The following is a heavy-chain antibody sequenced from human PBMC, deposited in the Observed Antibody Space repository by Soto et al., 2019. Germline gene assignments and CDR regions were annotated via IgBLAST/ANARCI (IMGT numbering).Heavy chain of an antibody. CDR2: IIPIFGTA. V-gene: IGHV1-69*06. CDR3: ARAGPVAGNHAFDI. CDR1: GGSFSSYA. J-gene: IGHJ3*02. D-gene: IGHD6-19*01. Sequence: QVQLVQSGAEVKKPGSSVKVSCKASGGSFSSYAISWVRQAPVQGHEWMGGIIPIFGTATYAQKFQGRVTIIADKSTSTAYMELSSLRSEDTAVYYCARAGPVAGNHAFDIWGQGTLVTVSS.